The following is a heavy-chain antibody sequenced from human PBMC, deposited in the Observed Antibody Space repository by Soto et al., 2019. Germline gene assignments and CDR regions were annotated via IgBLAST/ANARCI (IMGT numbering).Heavy chain of an antibody. CDR3: AISVYYDSSGSSRYGMDV. J-gene: IGHJ6*02. CDR2: ISAYNGNT. CDR1: GYTFTGYY. D-gene: IGHD3-22*01. V-gene: IGHV1-18*04. Sequence: ASVKVSCKASGYTFTGYYMHWLRQAPGQGLEWMGWISAYNGNTNYAQKLQGRVTMTTDTSTSTAYMELRSLRSDDTAVYYCAISVYYDSSGSSRYGMDVWGQGTTVTVSS.